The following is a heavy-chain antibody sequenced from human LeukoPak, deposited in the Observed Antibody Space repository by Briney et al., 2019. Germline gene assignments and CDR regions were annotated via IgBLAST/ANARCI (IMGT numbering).Heavy chain of an antibody. J-gene: IGHJ4*02. V-gene: IGHV3-48*03. D-gene: IGHD5-24*01. CDR1: GFTFSSYE. CDR2: IRSSGSTI. CDR3: AKEGQVEMATIHY. Sequence: GGSLRLSCEASGFTFSSYEMNWVRQAPGKGLEWVSYIRSSGSTIFYADSVKGRFTISRDNAKNSLYLQMNSLRAEDTAVYYCAKEGQVEMATIHYWGQGTLVTVSS.